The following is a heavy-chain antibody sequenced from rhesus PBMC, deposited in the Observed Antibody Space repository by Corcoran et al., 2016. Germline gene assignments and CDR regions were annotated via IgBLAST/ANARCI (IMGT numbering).Heavy chain of an antibody. D-gene: IGHD6-31*01. CDR2: RSYSGAT. V-gene: IGHV4-76*01. Sequence: QVQLQESGPGLVKPSETLSLTCSVSGGSVSGGYNWNWIRQSPGKGLVWIGYRSYSGATNYNASLKNRVTISKDTSKNQFSLKLSSVTAADTAVYYCGRSGAATGAYWGQGVLVTVSS. CDR3: GRSGAATGAY. J-gene: IGHJ4*01. CDR1: GGSVSGGYN.